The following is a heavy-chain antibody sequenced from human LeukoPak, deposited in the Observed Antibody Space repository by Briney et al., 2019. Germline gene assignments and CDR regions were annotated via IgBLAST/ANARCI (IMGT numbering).Heavy chain of an antibody. CDR2: IYPGDSDT. J-gene: IGHJ4*02. D-gene: IGHD1-26*01. Sequence: HGEPLNISGQGSGYSFTSYWIGWVRKMHGKGLEWMGIIYPGDSDTSSSPSFQGQVTISADKSISTAYLQWSSLKASDTAMYYCARPLVGADTLFDYWGQGTLVTVSS. V-gene: IGHV5-51*01. CDR1: GYSFTSYW. CDR3: ARPLVGADTLFDY.